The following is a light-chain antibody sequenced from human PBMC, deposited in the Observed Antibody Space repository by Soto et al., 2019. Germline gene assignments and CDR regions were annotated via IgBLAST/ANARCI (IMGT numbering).Light chain of an antibody. J-gene: IGKJ4*01. CDR3: QQRSNWPPV. V-gene: IGKV3-11*01. Sequence: EIVLTQSPATLSLSPGERATLSCRVRQSVSSNFLAWYQQKPGQAPRLLIYDASNRATGIPARFSGSGSGTDFTLTISSLEPEDFAVYYCQQRSNWPPVFGGGTKVDIK. CDR2: DAS. CDR1: QSVSSN.